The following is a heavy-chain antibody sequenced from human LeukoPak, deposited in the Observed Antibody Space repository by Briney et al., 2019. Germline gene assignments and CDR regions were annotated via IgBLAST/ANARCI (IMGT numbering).Heavy chain of an antibody. CDR2: ISSSGSTI. J-gene: IGHJ4*02. CDR3: VRDFCSGGRCYFYFDY. Sequence: PGGSLRLSCAASGFTFSSYEMNWVRQAPGKGLEWVSYISSSGSTIYYADSVKGRFTISRDNAKNSLYLQMNSPRAEDTAVYYCVRDFCSGGRCYFYFDYWGQGTLVTVSS. D-gene: IGHD2-15*01. CDR1: GFTFSSYE. V-gene: IGHV3-48*03.